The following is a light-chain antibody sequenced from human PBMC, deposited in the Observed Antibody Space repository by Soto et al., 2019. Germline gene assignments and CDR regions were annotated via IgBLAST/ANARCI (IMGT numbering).Light chain of an antibody. J-gene: IGLJ2*01. CDR3: TSYAGSNNVL. Sequence: QSALTQPPSASGSPGQSVTISCPGTSSDVGGYDYVSWYQQHPGKAPKLIIYEVNKWPSGVPDRFSGSKSGNTASLTVSGLQAEDEADYYCTSYAGSNNVLFGGGTKLTVL. V-gene: IGLV2-8*01. CDR2: EVN. CDR1: SSDVGGYDY.